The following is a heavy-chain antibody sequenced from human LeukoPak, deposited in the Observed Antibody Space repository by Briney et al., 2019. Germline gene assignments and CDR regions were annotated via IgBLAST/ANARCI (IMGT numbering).Heavy chain of an antibody. Sequence: PSETLSLTSTVSGGSISSSSYYWGWIRQPPGKGLEWIGSIYYSGSTYYNPSLKSRVTISVDTSKNQFSLKLSSVTAADTAVYYCARLAEYCSGGSCYHNWGQGTLVTVSS. CDR2: IYYSGST. J-gene: IGHJ4*02. V-gene: IGHV4-39*01. CDR1: GGSISSSSYY. CDR3: ARLAEYCSGGSCYHN. D-gene: IGHD2-15*01.